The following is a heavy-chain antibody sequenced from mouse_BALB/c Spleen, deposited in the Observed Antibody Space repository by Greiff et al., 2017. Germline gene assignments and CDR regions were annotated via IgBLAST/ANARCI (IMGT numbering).Heavy chain of an antibody. Sequence: EVHLVESGGGLVKPGGSLKLSCAASGFTFSSYAMSWVRQTPEKRLEWVASISSGGSTYYPDSVKGRFTISRDNARNILYLQMSSLRSEDTAMYYCARRSPYDYDGSWFAYWGQGTLVTVSA. J-gene: IGHJ3*01. V-gene: IGHV5-6-5*01. CDR1: GFTFSSYA. CDR3: ARRSPYDYDGSWFAY. CDR2: ISSGGST. D-gene: IGHD2-4*01.